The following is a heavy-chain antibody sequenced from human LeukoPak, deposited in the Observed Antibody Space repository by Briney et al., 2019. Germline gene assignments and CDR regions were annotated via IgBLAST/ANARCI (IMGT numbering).Heavy chain of an antibody. V-gene: IGHV1-18*01. CDR3: ATRDYGGDPASFDP. Sequence: ASVKVSCKASGYTFTSYGISWVRQAPGQGLEWMGWISAYNGNTNYAQKLQGRVTMTTDTSTSTAYMELRSLRSDDTAVYYCATRDYGGDPASFDPWGQGTLVTVSS. D-gene: IGHD4-23*01. CDR1: GYTFTSYG. CDR2: ISAYNGNT. J-gene: IGHJ5*02.